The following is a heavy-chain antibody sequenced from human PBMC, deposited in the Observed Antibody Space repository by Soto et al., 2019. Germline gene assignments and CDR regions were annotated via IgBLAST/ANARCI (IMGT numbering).Heavy chain of an antibody. CDR1: GGTFSSYT. Sequence: QVQLVQSGAEVKKPGSSVKVSCKASGGTFSSYTISWVRQAPGQGLEWMGRIIPILGIANYAQKFQGRVTITADKSTSTAYMKLSSLRSEDTAVYYCARELRRGPDPWGQGTLVTVSS. J-gene: IGHJ5*02. CDR3: ARELRRGPDP. CDR2: IIPILGIA. V-gene: IGHV1-69*08.